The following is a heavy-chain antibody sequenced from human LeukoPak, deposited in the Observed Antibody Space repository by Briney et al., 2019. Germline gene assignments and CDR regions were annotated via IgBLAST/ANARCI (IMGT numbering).Heavy chain of an antibody. CDR1: GFTFSTYN. CDR3: ARAFGY. D-gene: IGHD2/OR15-2a*01. CDR2: IGSSSRTI. Sequence: PGGSLRLSCAASGFTFSTYNMNWVRQAPGKGLEWVSYIGSSSRTIYYADSVKGRFTISRDNAKNSLYLQMNSLRVEDTAVYYCARAFGYWGQGTLVTVSS. J-gene: IGHJ4*02. V-gene: IGHV3-48*01.